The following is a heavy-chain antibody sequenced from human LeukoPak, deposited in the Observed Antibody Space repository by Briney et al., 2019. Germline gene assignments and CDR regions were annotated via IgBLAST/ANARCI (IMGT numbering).Heavy chain of an antibody. CDR1: GFTFSNSA. D-gene: IGHD5-12*01. CDR3: ARGIVATIS. CDR2: LSGSGITT. J-gene: IGHJ4*02. Sequence: SGGSLRLSCAASGFTFSNSAMSWVRQAPGKGLEWVSTLSGSGITTYYADSVKGRFTISRDNAKNSLYLQMNSLRAEDTAVYYCARGIVATISWGQGTLVTVSS. V-gene: IGHV3-23*01.